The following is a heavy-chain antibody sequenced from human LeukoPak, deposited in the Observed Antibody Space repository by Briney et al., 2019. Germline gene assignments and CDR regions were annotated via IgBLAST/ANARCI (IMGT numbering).Heavy chain of an antibody. CDR2: INHSGST. Sequence: PSETLSLTCAVYGGSFSGYYWSWIRQPPGKGLEWIGEINHSGSTNYNPSLKSRVTISVDTSKNQFSLKLSSVTAADTAVYYCAGGQGYCSGGSCYSSPNYYYYYMDVWGKGTTVTVSS. V-gene: IGHV4-34*01. CDR1: GGSFSGYY. J-gene: IGHJ6*03. CDR3: AGGQGYCSGGSCYSSPNYYYYYMDV. D-gene: IGHD2-15*01.